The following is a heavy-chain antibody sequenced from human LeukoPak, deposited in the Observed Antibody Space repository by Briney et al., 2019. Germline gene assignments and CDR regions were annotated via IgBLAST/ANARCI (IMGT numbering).Heavy chain of an antibody. V-gene: IGHV3-74*01. J-gene: IGHJ4*02. Sequence: GSLRLPCAASGFTFSRDWMYWVRQPPGKGLVWVSHINTDGSSANYADSVEGRFTVSRDNAKKTLYLQMNSLTAEDTAVYYCVRDMGGAYDFWGQGTLVTVSS. CDR3: VRDMGGAYDF. CDR2: INTDGSSA. D-gene: IGHD2-21*01. CDR1: GFTFSRDW.